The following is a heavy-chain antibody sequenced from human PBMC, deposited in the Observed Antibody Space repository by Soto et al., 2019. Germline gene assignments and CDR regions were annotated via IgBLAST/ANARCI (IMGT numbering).Heavy chain of an antibody. CDR3: ARQSCSSTSCYSWVSWFDP. CDR2: IYYSGST. CDR1: GGSISSCGYY. Sequence: SETLSLTCTVSGGSISSCGYYWSWIRQHPGKGLEWIGYIYYSGSTYYNPSLKSRVTISVDTSKNQFSLKLSSVTAADTAVYYCARQSCSSTSCYSWVSWFDPWGQGTLVTVSS. V-gene: IGHV4-31*03. J-gene: IGHJ5*02. D-gene: IGHD2-2*01.